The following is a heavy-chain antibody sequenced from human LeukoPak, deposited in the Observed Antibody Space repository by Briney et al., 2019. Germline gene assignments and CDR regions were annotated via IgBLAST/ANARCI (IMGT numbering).Heavy chain of an antibody. J-gene: IGHJ6*02. CDR3: ASDFRSSYLELELRSRGRMDV. D-gene: IGHD1-7*01. CDR2: INPNTGGT. CDR1: GYSFSGYY. Sequence: GASVKVSCEASGYSFSGYYMHWVRQAPGQGLEWMGWINPNTGGTNYAQRFQDRVYMTRDTSISTAYMDPSRLRSDDTAVYYCASDFRSSYLELELRSRGRMDVWGPGTTVTVSS. V-gene: IGHV1-2*02.